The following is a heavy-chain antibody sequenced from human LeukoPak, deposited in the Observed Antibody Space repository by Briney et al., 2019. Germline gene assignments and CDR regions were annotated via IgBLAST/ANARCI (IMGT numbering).Heavy chain of an antibody. CDR2: TSFDGRDK. V-gene: IGHV3-30*04. CDR1: GFIFSSYA. D-gene: IGHD2-15*01. CDR3: ATQPCSGGRCYLLH. J-gene: IGHJ4*02. Sequence: GGSLRLSCAASGFIFSSYAMHWVRQAPGKGLEWVAVTSFDGRDKFYADSVKGRFTISRDNSKNTLYLQLNSPRVEDTAVYYCATQPCSGGRCYLLHWGQGTLLTVSS.